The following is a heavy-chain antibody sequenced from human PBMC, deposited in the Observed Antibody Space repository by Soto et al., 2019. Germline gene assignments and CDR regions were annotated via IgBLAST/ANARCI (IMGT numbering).Heavy chain of an antibody. CDR2: ISFDGNK. Sequence: QVRLVESGGGVVQPGGSLRISCAASGFTFTDYGIHWVRQAPGKGLEWVGVISFDGNKYYADYLRGRFTICRDTSKNTVYLQLHSLRPEDTAVYCCANDPMGRITPPDYWGQRTLVSVSS. CDR3: ANDPMGRITPPDY. J-gene: IGHJ4*02. D-gene: IGHD1-20*01. CDR1: GFTFTDYG. V-gene: IGHV3-30*18.